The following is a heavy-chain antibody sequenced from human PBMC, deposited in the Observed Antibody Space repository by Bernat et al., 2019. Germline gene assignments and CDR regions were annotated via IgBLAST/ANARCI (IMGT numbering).Heavy chain of an antibody. CDR3: ARAGHPGYSSGWADY. D-gene: IGHD6-19*01. J-gene: IGHJ4*02. Sequence: EVQLVESGGGLVKPGGSLRLSCAASGFTFSSYSMNWVRQAPGKGLEWVSSIISSSSYIYYANSVKGRFTISRENAKNSLYLQMNSLRAEDTAVYYCARAGHPGYSSGWADYWGQGTLVTVSS. CDR1: GFTFSSYS. CDR2: IISSSSYI. V-gene: IGHV3-21*01.